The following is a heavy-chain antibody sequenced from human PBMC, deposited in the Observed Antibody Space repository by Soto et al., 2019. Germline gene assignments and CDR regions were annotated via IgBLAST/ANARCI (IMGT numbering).Heavy chain of an antibody. D-gene: IGHD6-19*01. CDR3: ARGVASSGWYADYFDY. V-gene: IGHV4-59*08. Sequence: SETLSLTCTVSGGSISSYYWSWIRQPPGKGLEWIGYIYYSGSTNYNPSLKSRVTISVDTSKNQFSLKLSSVTAADTAVYYCARGVASSGWYADYFDYWGQGTLVTVSS. CDR1: GGSISSYY. J-gene: IGHJ4*02. CDR2: IYYSGST.